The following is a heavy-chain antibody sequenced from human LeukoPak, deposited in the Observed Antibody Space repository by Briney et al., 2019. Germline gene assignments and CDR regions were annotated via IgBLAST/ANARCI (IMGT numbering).Heavy chain of an antibody. D-gene: IGHD6-13*01. CDR2: IYYSGNT. CDR1: GGSISSGGYY. J-gene: IGHJ4*02. V-gene: IGHV4-31*03. CDR3: ARWDGYSSSPDY. Sequence: PSETLSLTCTVSGGSISSGGYYWSWIRQRPGKGLEWIGSIYYSGNTYYNPSLESRVTISLDTSKNQFSLRLSSVTAADTAVYYCARWDGYSSSPDYWGQGSLVTVSS.